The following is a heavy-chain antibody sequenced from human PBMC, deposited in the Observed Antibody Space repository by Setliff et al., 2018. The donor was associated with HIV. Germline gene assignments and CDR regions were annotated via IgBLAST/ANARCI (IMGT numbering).Heavy chain of an antibody. J-gene: IGHJ4*02. CDR1: GFTFGDYA. CDR2: IRSQAYVRTT. V-gene: IGHV3-49*04. Sequence: GSLRLSCTASGFTFGDYAMSWVRQAPGKGLEWVGFIRSQAYVRTTEYAAPVKGRFTISRDDSKSIAYLQMNSLKTEDTAVYYCTTGTRLVDWGQGALVTVSS. CDR3: TTGTRLVD. D-gene: IGHD2-21*01.